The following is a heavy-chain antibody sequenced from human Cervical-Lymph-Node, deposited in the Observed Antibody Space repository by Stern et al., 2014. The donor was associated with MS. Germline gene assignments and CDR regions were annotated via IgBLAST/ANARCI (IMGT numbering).Heavy chain of an antibody. CDR2: IRSKAYGGTA. Sequence: EDQLVESGGGLVKPGRSLRLSCTTSGFIFVDYAMSWFRQAPGKGLEWVGFIRSKAYGGTAEDAASVKGRFTISRDDSKSIAYLQLNSLKIEDTAVYYCTRVVYTMIGFYFDNWGQGTLVTVSS. CDR1: GFIFVDYA. J-gene: IGHJ4*02. CDR3: TRVVYTMIGFYFDN. V-gene: IGHV3-49*05. D-gene: IGHD2-21*01.